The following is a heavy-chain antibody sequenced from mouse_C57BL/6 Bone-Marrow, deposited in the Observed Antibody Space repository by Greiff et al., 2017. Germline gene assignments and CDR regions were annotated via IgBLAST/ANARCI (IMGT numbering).Heavy chain of an antibody. CDR3: ASPNSYGSSPFAY. CDR1: GFTFTDYY. J-gene: IGHJ3*01. D-gene: IGHD1-1*01. Sequence: EVQLVESGGGLVQPGGSLCLSCAASGFTFTDYYMSWVRQPPGKALEWLGFIRNKANGYTTEYSASVKGRFTISRDNSQSILYLQMNALRAEDSATYYCASPNSYGSSPFAYWGQGTLVTVSA. V-gene: IGHV7-3*01. CDR2: IRNKANGYTT.